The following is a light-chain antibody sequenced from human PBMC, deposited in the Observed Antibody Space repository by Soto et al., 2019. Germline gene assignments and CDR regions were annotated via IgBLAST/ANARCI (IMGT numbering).Light chain of an antibody. CDR2: GAS. CDR3: QQYGSSPRDT. J-gene: IGKJ2*01. CDR1: QSVSSSY. Sequence: EIVLTQSPGTLSLSPGERATLSCRASQSVSSSYLAWYQQKPGQAHRLLIYGASSRATGIPDRFSGSGSGTDFTLTISRLEPEDFAVYYCQQYGSSPRDTFGQGPKLEIK. V-gene: IGKV3-20*01.